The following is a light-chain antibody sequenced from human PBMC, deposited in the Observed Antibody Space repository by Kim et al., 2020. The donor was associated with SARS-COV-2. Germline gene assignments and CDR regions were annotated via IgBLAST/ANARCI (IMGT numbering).Light chain of an antibody. Sequence: QSVLTQPPSASGTPGQRVTISCSGSSSNIGSNTVNWYRQLPGTAPKLLIYYNNQRPSGVPDRFSGSKSGTSASLAISGLHSEDEADYYCAAWDDSLNGYVFGTGTKVTVL. V-gene: IGLV1-44*01. CDR3: AAWDDSLNGYV. CDR2: YNN. J-gene: IGLJ1*01. CDR1: SSNIGSNT.